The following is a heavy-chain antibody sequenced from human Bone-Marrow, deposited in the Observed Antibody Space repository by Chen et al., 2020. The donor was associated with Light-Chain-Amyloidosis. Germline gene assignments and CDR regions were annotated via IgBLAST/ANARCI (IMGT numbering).Heavy chain of an antibody. CDR1: GYSISSGYY. CDR3: ARDYYDSSGYTDAFDI. Sequence: QVQLQESGPGLVKPSETLFLTCAVSGYSISSGYYWGWIRQPPGKGLEWIGSIYHSGSTYYNPSLKSRVTISVDTSKNQFSLKLSSVTAADTAVYYCARDYYDSSGYTDAFDIWGQGTMVTVSS. V-gene: IGHV4-38-2*02. J-gene: IGHJ3*02. D-gene: IGHD3-22*01. CDR2: IYHSGST.